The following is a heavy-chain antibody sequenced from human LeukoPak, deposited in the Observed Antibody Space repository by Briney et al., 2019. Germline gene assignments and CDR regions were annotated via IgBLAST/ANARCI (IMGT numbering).Heavy chain of an antibody. J-gene: IGHJ4*02. D-gene: IGHD3-22*01. V-gene: IGHV1-24*01. CDR1: GYTLTELS. CDR3: ARDPPVHSGYYQRADDY. Sequence: ASVKVSCTVSGYTLTELSMHWVRQAPGKGLEWMGGFDPEDGETIYAQKFQGRVTITADESTSTAYMELSSLRSEDTAVYYCARDPPVHSGYYQRADDYWGQGTLVTVSS. CDR2: FDPEDGET.